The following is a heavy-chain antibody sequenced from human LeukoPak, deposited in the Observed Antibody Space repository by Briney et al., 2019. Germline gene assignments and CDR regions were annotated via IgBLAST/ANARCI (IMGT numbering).Heavy chain of an antibody. Sequence: SETLSLTCTVSGGSINNYYWNWIRQPPGKGLEWIGYIYYSGSTNYNTSLKSRVTISVDTSKNQFSLKLSSVTAADTAVYYCAAHYDSSGYYYVRWHAFDIWGQGTMVTVSS. CDR1: GGSINNYY. J-gene: IGHJ3*02. V-gene: IGHV4-59*01. CDR2: IYYSGST. D-gene: IGHD3-22*01. CDR3: AAHYDSSGYYYVRWHAFDI.